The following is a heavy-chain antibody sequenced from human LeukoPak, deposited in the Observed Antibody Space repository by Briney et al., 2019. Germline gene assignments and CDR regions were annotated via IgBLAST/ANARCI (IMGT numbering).Heavy chain of an antibody. V-gene: IGHV3-49*04. CDR2: IRSKAYGGTT. D-gene: IGHD3-10*01. J-gene: IGHJ4*02. CDR1: GFIFGDYA. CDR3: TRDYYGSPDC. Sequence: PGGSLRLSCTASGFIFGDYAMSWVRQAPGKGLEWVGFIRSKAYGGTTDYAASVKGRFIISRDDSKSIAYLQMNSLKTEDTAVYYCTRDYYGSPDCWGQGTLVTVSS.